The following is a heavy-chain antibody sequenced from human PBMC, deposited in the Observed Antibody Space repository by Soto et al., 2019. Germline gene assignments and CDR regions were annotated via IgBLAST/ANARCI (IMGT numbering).Heavy chain of an antibody. CDR1: GGTFSSYA. CDR2: IIPIFGTA. V-gene: IGHV1-69*13. Sequence: ASVKVSCKASGGTFSSYAISWVRQAPGQGLEWMGGIIPIFGTANYAQKFQGRVTITADESTSTAYMELSSLRSEDTAVYYCARKYYYDSSGYYFDYWGQGTLVTVSA. J-gene: IGHJ4*02. D-gene: IGHD3-22*01. CDR3: ARKYYYDSSGYYFDY.